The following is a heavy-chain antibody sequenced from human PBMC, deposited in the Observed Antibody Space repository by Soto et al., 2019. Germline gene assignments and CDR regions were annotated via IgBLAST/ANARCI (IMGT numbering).Heavy chain of an antibody. D-gene: IGHD2-8*01. J-gene: IGHJ6*03. CDR3: ASLYCTNGVCYVPPPGPHMDV. V-gene: IGHV3-21*01. CDR1: GFTFSGYS. CDR2: ISSSSSYI. Sequence: PGGSLRLSCAASGFTFSGYSMNWVRQAPGKGLEWVSSISSSSSYIYYADSVKGRFTISRDNAKNSLYLQMNSLRAEDTAVYYCASLYCTNGVCYVPPPGPHMDVWGKGTTVTISS.